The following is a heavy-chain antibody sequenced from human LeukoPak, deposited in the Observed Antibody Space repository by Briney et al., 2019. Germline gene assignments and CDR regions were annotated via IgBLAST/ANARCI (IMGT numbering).Heavy chain of an antibody. J-gene: IGHJ4*02. V-gene: IGHV3-64D*06. CDR1: GFIISDYA. CDR2: LSANGGTT. CDR3: VKDLYKGDSATWYFFHY. Sequence: GGSLRLSCSASGFIISDYAMHWVRQAPGKGLEYVSALSANGGTTYYADSVKGRFTISRDTSKNTLYLQMSSLRAEDTAMYHCVKDLYKGDSATWYFFHYWGQKTVVPVSS. D-gene: IGHD1-26*01.